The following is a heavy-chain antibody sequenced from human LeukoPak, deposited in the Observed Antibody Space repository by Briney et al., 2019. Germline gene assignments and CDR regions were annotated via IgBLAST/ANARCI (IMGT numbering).Heavy chain of an antibody. D-gene: IGHD5-18*01. CDR1: GGSFSGYY. J-gene: IGHJ4*02. Sequence: KSSETLSLTCAVYGGSFSGYYWSWIRQPPGKGLEWIGEINHSGSTYYNPSLKSRVTISVDTSKNQFSLKLSSVTAADTAVYYCARVGYSYGKKLDYWGQGTLVTVSS. CDR2: INHSGST. V-gene: IGHV4-34*01. CDR3: ARVGYSYGKKLDY.